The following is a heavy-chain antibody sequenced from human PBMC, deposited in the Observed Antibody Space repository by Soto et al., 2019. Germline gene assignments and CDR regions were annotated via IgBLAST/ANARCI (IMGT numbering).Heavy chain of an antibody. CDR1: GGTFSSYA. V-gene: IGHV1-69*01. CDR3: ARVQRTDLGEYDSSGYPPPLFDY. J-gene: IGHJ4*02. CDR2: IIPIFGTA. Sequence: VQLVQSGAEVKKPGSSVKVSCKASGGTFSSYAISWVRQAPGQGLEWMGGIIPIFGTANYAQKFQGRVTITADESTSTAYMELSSLRSEDTAVYYCARVQRTDLGEYDSSGYPPPLFDYWGQGTLVTVSS. D-gene: IGHD3-22*01.